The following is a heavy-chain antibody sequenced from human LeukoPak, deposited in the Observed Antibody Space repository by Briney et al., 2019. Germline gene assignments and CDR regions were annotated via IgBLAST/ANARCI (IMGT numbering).Heavy chain of an antibody. CDR3: ASSATVVTPDGAFHI. J-gene: IGHJ3*02. CDR2: IKQDGSEK. D-gene: IGHD4-23*01. CDR1: GFTFSSYW. V-gene: IGHV3-7*01. Sequence: PGGSLRLSCAASGFTFSSYWMSWVRQAPGKGLEWVANIKQDGSEKYYVDSVKGRFTISRDNAKNSLYLQMNSLRAEDTAVYYCASSATVVTPDGAFHIWGQGTMVTVSS.